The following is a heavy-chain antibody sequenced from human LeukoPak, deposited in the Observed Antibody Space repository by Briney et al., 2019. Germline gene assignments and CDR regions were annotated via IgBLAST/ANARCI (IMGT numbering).Heavy chain of an antibody. CDR2: ISGSGGST. V-gene: IGHV3-23*01. J-gene: IGHJ4*02. Sequence: HPGGSLRLSCAASGFTFSSYAMSWVRQAPGKGLEWVSAISGSGGSTYYADSVKGRFTISRDNSKNTVYLQMNSLRTEDTAVYYCAKDFGLDDYGSDTLLFESWGQGTLVTVSS. D-gene: IGHD4-17*01. CDR3: AKDFGLDDYGSDTLLFES. CDR1: GFTFSSYA.